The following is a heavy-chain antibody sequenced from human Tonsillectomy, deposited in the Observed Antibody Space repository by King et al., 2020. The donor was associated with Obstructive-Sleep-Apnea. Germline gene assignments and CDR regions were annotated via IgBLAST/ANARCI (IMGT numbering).Heavy chain of an antibody. D-gene: IGHD3-9*01. CDR1: GFSIRDGYY. V-gene: IGHV4-38-2*02. J-gene: IGHJ4*02. Sequence: VQLQESGPGLVNPLETLSLTCIVSGFSIRDGYYWGWIRQPPGKGLEWIGSVYHSGSTNYNPTLKSRVSISVDTSKNQFSLMLSSVTAADTAVYFCARETLTGYNEPDYWGQGTLVTVSS. CDR3: ARETLTGYNEPDY. CDR2: VYHSGST.